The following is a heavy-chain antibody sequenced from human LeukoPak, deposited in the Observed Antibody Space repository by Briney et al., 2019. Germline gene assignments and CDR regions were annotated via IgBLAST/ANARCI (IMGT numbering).Heavy chain of an antibody. V-gene: IGHV3-53*01. Sequence: PGGSLRLSCVASGFSVSDNYMSWVRQAPGKGPEWVSVIYNGGRAYYADSVKGRFTISRDSSKNTLYLQMNSLRAEDTAVYYCARVPSSSPASAWFDPWGQGTVVTVSS. CDR1: GFSVSDNY. CDR2: IYNGGRA. J-gene: IGHJ5*02. D-gene: IGHD6-19*01. CDR3: ARVPSSSPASAWFDP.